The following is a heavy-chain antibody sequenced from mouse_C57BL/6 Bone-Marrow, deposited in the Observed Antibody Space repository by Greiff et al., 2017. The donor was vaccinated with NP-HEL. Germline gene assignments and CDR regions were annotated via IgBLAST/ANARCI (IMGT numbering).Heavy chain of an antibody. CDR2: ADPSDSYA. Sequence: VQLQQPGAELVKPGASVKLSCTASGYTFTSYWMQWVKLRPGPGLGRVGEADPSDSYANYNKQFKGKAPLTVDTSSSTAYMQLSSLTSEDSAVYYCARATEGAYWGQGTLVTVSA. CDR1: GYTFTSYW. J-gene: IGHJ3*01. CDR3: ARATEGAY. V-gene: IGHV1-50*01.